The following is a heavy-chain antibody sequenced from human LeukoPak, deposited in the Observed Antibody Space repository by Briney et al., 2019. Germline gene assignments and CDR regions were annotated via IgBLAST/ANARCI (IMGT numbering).Heavy chain of an antibody. D-gene: IGHD3-10*01. V-gene: IGHV3-23*01. J-gene: IGHJ5*02. CDR1: RFTFSSYA. Sequence: GGSLRLSCVASRFTFSSYAMSWVRQAPGKGLEWVSAISGSGGSTYYADSVKGRFTISRDNSKNTLYLQMNSLRAEDTAVYYCAKDRKSRITMVRGVSSWFDPWGQGTLVTVSS. CDR3: AKDRKSRITMVRGVSSWFDP. CDR2: ISGSGGST.